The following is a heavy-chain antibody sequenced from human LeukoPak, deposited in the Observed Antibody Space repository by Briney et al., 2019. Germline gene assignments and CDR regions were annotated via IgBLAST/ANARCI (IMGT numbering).Heavy chain of an antibody. J-gene: IGHJ4*02. CDR1: GGSISSYY. D-gene: IGHD3-10*01. CDR3: AAQAVVRGVSVY. V-gene: IGHV4-59*12. Sequence: PSETLSLTCTVSGGSISSYYWSWIRQPPGKGLEWIGYIYYSGSTNYNPSLKSRVTISVDTSKNQFSLKLSSVTAADTAVYYCAAQAVVRGVSVYWGQGTLVTVSS. CDR2: IYYSGST.